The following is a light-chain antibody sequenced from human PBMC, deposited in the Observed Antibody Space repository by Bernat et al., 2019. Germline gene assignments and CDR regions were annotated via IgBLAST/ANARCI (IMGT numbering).Light chain of an antibody. V-gene: IGKV1-16*01. CDR1: QAISKY. J-gene: IGKJ4*01. CDR3: QQYDRYPLA. CDR2: GAS. Sequence: DIQMTQSPSSLSASVGDRVTITCRATQAISKYLAWVQQKPGKAPKSLIYGASTLFSGVPSRFSGSGSETDFTLTIGSLQPEDSATYYCQQYDRYPLAFGGGTKVEVK.